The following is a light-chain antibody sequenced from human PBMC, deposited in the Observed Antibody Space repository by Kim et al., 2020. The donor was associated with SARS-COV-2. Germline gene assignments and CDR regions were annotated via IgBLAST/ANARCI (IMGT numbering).Light chain of an antibody. V-gene: IGKV3-11*01. J-gene: IGKJ4*01. Sequence: EIVLTQSPATLSLSPGERATLSCRASQNLSSFLAWYQQTPGQAPRLLIYDASSRATGIPARFSGSGSGTDFTLTISSLEPEDFVVYYCQQRNGWLTFGGGTKVEVK. CDR1: QNLSSF. CDR3: QQRNGWLT. CDR2: DAS.